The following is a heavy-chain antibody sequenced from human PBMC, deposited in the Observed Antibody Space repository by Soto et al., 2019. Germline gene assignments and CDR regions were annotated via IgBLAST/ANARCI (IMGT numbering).Heavy chain of an antibody. CDR3: ARGGGYEDYYYGMDV. V-gene: IGHV4-34*01. Sequence: SETLSLTCAVYGGSFSGYYWSWVRQPPGKGLEWIGEINHSGSTNYNPSLKSRVTISVDTSKNQFSLKLSSVTAADTAVYYCARGGGYEDYYYGMDVWGQGTTVTVSS. D-gene: IGHD5-12*01. J-gene: IGHJ6*02. CDR1: GGSFSGYY. CDR2: INHSGST.